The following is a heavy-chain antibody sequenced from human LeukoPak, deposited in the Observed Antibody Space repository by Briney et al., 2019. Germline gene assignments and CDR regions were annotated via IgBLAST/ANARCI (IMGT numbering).Heavy chain of an antibody. V-gene: IGHV3-48*03. Sequence: GGSLRLSCAASGFTFSSYEMNWVRQAPGKGLEWVSYISSSGSTIYYADSVKSRFTISRDNAKNSLYLQMNSLRAEDTAVYYCASLERVDAFDIWGQGTMVTVSS. CDR1: GFTFSSYE. D-gene: IGHD1-1*01. J-gene: IGHJ3*02. CDR3: ASLERVDAFDI. CDR2: ISSSGSTI.